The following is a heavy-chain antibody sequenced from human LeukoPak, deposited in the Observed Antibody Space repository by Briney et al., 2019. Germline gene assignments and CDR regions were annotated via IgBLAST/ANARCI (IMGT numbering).Heavy chain of an antibody. CDR2: IYYSGST. CDR3: ARGHSSRIAVAYIDY. D-gene: IGHD6-19*01. V-gene: IGHV4-59*12. Sequence: SETLSLTCTVSGGSISSYYWRWIRQPPGKGLEWIGYIYYSGSTNYNPSLKSRVTISVDTSKNQFSLKLSSVTAADTAVYYCARGHSSRIAVAYIDYWGQGTLVTVSS. CDR1: GGSISSYY. J-gene: IGHJ4*02.